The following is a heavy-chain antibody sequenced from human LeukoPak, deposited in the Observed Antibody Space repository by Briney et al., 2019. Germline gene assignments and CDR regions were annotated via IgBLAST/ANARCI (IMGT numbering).Heavy chain of an antibody. D-gene: IGHD6-13*01. CDR2: INPNSGGT. V-gene: IGHV1-2*06. Sequence: GASVKVSCKASGYTFTGYYMHWVRQAPGQGLEWMGRINPNSGGTNYAQKFQGRVTMTRDTSISTAYMGLSRLRSDDTAVYYCARGPSRLYSSSWSSDYWGQGTLVTVSS. CDR1: GYTFTGYY. CDR3: ARGPSRLYSSSWSSDY. J-gene: IGHJ4*02.